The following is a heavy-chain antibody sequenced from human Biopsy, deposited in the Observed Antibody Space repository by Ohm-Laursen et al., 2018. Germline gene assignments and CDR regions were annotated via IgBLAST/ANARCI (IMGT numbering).Heavy chain of an antibody. CDR2: INPNSGGT. J-gene: IGHJ2*01. D-gene: IGHD1-26*01. CDR3: ARGGLNYWYFDL. CDR1: GFTFTNYG. V-gene: IGHV1-2*02. Sequence: ASVKVSCKPSGFTFTNYGINWVRQAPGQGLEWMGWINPNSGGTNYAQKFQGRVTMTRDTSMSTAYMELNRLRSDDTAVYYCARGGLNYWYFDLWGRGTLVTVSS.